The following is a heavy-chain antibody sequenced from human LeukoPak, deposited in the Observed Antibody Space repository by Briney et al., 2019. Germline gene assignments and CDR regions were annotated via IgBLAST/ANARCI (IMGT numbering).Heavy chain of an antibody. D-gene: IGHD3-10*01. Sequence: SETLSLTCTVSGYSISSGSYYWSWIRQPAGKGLEWIGRIYTSGSTTYNPSLKSRVTISVDTSKNQFSLKLSSVTAADTAVYYCARAEITMVRGVIFDYWGQGTLVTVSS. CDR1: GYSISSGSYY. V-gene: IGHV4-61*02. CDR3: ARAEITMVRGVIFDY. CDR2: IYTSGST. J-gene: IGHJ4*02.